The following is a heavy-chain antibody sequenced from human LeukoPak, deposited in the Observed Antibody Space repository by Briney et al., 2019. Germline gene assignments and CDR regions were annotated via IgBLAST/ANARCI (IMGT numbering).Heavy chain of an antibody. CDR2: IWYDGSNK. V-gene: IGHV3-33*06. D-gene: IGHD5-18*01. CDR1: GFTFSSYG. Sequence: PGGSLRLSCAASGFTFSSYGMHWVRQAPGKGLEWVAVIWYDGSNKYYADSVKGRFTISRDNSKNTLYLQMNSLRAEDTAVYYCAKDSEVTHFDCWGQGTLVTVSS. J-gene: IGHJ4*02. CDR3: AKDSEVTHFDC.